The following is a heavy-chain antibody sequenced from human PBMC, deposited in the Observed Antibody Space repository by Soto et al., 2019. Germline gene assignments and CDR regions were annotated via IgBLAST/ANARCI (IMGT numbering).Heavy chain of an antibody. Sequence: GGSLRLSCAASGFTFSDHYMDWVRQAPGKGLEWVGRTRNKANSYTTEYAASVKGRFTISRDDSKNSLYLQMNSLKTEDTAVYYCARERIRGCGYDYYFDYWGQGTLVTVSS. CDR1: GFTFSDHY. J-gene: IGHJ4*02. CDR2: TRNKANSYTT. D-gene: IGHD5-12*01. CDR3: ARERIRGCGYDYYFDY. V-gene: IGHV3-72*01.